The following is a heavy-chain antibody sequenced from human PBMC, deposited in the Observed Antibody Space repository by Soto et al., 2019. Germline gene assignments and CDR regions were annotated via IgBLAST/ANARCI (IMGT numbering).Heavy chain of an antibody. J-gene: IGHJ2*01. V-gene: IGHV3-30*18. CDR1: GIAFSGCG. CDR3: AKNIVRGHWYFDL. CDR2: ISSDESQK. Sequence: QVQLVESGGGVVQPGKSLRLSCAASGIAFSGCGMFWVRQTPSKGLEWVAAISSDESQKYYADSVKGRFTISRDNSKNTLYVQMNGLTTEDTAVYYCAKNIVRGHWYFDLWGRGTLVTVSS. D-gene: IGHD3-10*01.